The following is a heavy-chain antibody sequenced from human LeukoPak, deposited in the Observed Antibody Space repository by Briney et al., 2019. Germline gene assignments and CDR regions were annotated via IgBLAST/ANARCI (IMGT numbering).Heavy chain of an antibody. J-gene: IGHJ5*02. CDR2: INPNSGGT. D-gene: IGHD5-24*01. CDR1: GYTFTSYG. CDR3: ARGSDGFNRRWFDP. Sequence: ASVKVSCKASGYTFTSYGISWVRQAPGQGLEWMGWINPNSGGTNYAQKFQGRVTMTRDTSISTAYMELSRLRSDDTAVYYCARGSDGFNRRWFDPWGQGTLVTVSS. V-gene: IGHV1-2*02.